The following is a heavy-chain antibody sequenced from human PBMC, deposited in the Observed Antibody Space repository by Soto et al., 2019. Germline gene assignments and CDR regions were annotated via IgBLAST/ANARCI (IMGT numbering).Heavy chain of an antibody. CDR1: GFTFDDYA. CDR2: ISWNSGSI. J-gene: IGHJ4*02. D-gene: IGHD6-13*01. V-gene: IGHV3-9*01. Sequence: EVQLVESGGGLVQPGRSLRLSCAASGFTFDDYAMHWVRQAPGKGLEWVSGISWNSGSIGYADSVKGRFTISRDNAKNSLYLQMNSLRPEDTALYYCAKADSSSWLNYYFDYWGQGTLVTVSS. CDR3: AKADSSSWLNYYFDY.